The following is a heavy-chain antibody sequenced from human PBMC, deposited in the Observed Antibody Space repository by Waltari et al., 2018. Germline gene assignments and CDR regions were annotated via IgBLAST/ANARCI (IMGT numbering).Heavy chain of an antibody. CDR3: ATGNGSGWHNWFDP. CDR1: GYTLTDLS. J-gene: IGHJ5*02. D-gene: IGHD6-19*01. CDR2: FDPEEGET. Sequence: QVQLVQSGAEVKKPGASVKVSCKVSGYTLTDLSMHWVRQAPGKGLEWMGGFDPEEGETIYAQKFQGRVSMTEDTSTDTAYMELSSLRSEDTAVYYCATGNGSGWHNWFDPWGQGTLVTVSS. V-gene: IGHV1-24*01.